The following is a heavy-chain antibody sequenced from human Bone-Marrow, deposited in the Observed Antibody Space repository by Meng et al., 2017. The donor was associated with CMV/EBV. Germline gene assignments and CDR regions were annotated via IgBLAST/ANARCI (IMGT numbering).Heavy chain of an antibody. V-gene: IGHV4-39*07. CDR1: GGSISSSSYY. D-gene: IGHD1-26*01. CDR3: ARGMVGAFDP. Sequence: GSLRLSCTVSGGSISSSSYYWGWIRQPPGKGLEWIGEINHSGSTNYNPSLKSRVTISVDTSKNQFSLKLSSVTAADTAVYYCARGMVGAFDPWGQGTLVTVSS. CDR2: INHSGST. J-gene: IGHJ5*02.